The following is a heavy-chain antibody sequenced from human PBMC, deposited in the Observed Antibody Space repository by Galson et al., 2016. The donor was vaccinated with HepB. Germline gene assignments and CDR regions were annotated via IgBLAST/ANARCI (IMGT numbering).Heavy chain of an antibody. CDR1: GGSISSSNYY. V-gene: IGHV4-39*01. CDR3: ARGLAAAWESRAY. J-gene: IGHJ1*01. CDR2: VYYTGRT. Sequence: LSITCTVSGGSISSSNYYWHWLRQPPGKGLEWIGAVYYTGRTYHNPSLKSRLTISVDTSKSQFSLKLTSVHAADTAVYYCARGLAAAWESRAYWGQGTLVIVAS. D-gene: IGHD1-26*01.